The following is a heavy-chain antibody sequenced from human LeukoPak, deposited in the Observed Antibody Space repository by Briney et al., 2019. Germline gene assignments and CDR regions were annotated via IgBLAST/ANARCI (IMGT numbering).Heavy chain of an antibody. CDR3: AGIHTQSGYCSGGSCYPFDY. D-gene: IGHD2-15*01. V-gene: IGHV3-21*01. J-gene: IGHJ4*02. Sequence: RGGSLGLSCAAFGFAFSSYAMTWVRQAPGKGLEWVSSISSSSSYIYYADSVKGRFTISRDNAKNSLYLQMNSLRAEDTAVYYCAGIHTQSGYCSGGSCYPFDYWGQGTLVTVSS. CDR1: GFAFSSYA. CDR2: ISSSSSYI.